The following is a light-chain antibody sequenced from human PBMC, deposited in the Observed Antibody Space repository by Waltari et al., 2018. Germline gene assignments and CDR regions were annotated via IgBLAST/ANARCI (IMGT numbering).Light chain of an antibody. CDR1: SIGRQS. J-gene: IGLJ2*01. V-gene: IGLV3-21*02. CDR2: DDS. Sequence: SYVLTQPPSVSVAPGQTATITCGGHSIGRQSGHWYQQKPGQAPILVIYDDSARPSGIPERVSGSNSGNTATLTISGVEAGDEADYYCQVWHSREHVVFGGGTRVTVL. CDR3: QVWHSREHVV.